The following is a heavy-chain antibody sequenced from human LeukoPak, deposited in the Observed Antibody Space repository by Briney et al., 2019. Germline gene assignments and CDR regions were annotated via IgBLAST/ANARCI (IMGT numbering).Heavy chain of an antibody. D-gene: IGHD2-2*01. J-gene: IGHJ4*02. CDR1: GFTSSNHA. CDR2: ISGRGDST. Sequence: GGSLRLSCAGSGFTSSNHAMSWVRQAPGKGLEWVSAISGRGDSTYYADSVKGRFTISRDNSKNTLSLQMSSLRPEDTAVYYCAKSDCTYITCYVVDYWGQGTLVTVSS. V-gene: IGHV3-23*01. CDR3: AKSDCTYITCYVVDY.